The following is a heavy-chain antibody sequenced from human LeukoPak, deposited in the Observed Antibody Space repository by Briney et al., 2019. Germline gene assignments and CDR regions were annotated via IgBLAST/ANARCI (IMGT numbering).Heavy chain of an antibody. CDR3: ARDRGRGLQDTFDY. CDR1: GDTFTDYG. Sequence: GASVKVSCKASGDTFTDYGINWVRQAPGQGLEWMGWIAAHYDHPNYAEKFRDRVTLTTDTSTTTAYLELRSLGSDDTAVYYCARDRGRGLQDTFDYWGQGTLVIVAS. CDR2: IAAHYDHP. V-gene: IGHV1-18*01. J-gene: IGHJ4*02. D-gene: IGHD1-26*01.